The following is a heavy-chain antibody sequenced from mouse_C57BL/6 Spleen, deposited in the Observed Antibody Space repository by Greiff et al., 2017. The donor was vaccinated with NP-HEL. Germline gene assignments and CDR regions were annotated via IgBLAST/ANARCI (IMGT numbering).Heavy chain of an antibody. J-gene: IGHJ4*01. CDR1: GYSFTDYN. V-gene: IGHV1-39*01. Sequence: VQLQQSGPELVKPGASVKISCKASGYSFTDYNMNWVKQSNGKSLEWIGVINPNYGTTSYNQKFKGTVTLTIDQSTSTAYMQLNSLTSEDSAVYYCARLGYYGSSYYAMDYWGQGTSVTVSS. CDR3: ARLGYYGSSYYAMDY. D-gene: IGHD1-1*01. CDR2: INPNYGTT.